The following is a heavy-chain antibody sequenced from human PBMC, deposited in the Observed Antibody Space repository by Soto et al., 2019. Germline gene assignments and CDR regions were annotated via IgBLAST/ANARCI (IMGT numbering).Heavy chain of an antibody. CDR3: ATDRGSSGWSNYYYGMDV. CDR2: IIPIFGTA. V-gene: IGHV1-69*06. Sequence: GASVKVSCKASGGTFSSYAISWVRQAPGQGLEWMGGIIPIFGTANYAQKFQGRVTITADKSTSTAYMELSSLRSEDTAVYYCATDRGSSGWSNYYYGMDVWGQGTTVTVSS. CDR1: GGTFSSYA. J-gene: IGHJ6*02. D-gene: IGHD6-19*01.